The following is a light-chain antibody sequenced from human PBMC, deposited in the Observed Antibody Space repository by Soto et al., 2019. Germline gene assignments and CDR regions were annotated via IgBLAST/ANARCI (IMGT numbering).Light chain of an antibody. CDR1: SSGVGADNY. V-gene: IGLV2-14*01. J-gene: IGLJ1*01. CDR3: CSFASSSTYV. Sequence: QSALTQPASVSGSPGQSVTISCTGTSSGVGADNYVSWYQQHPGKAPKLMIYEVSNRPSGVPNRFSGSKSGNTASLTISGLQAEDEADYYCCSFASSSTYVFGTGTKLTVL. CDR2: EVS.